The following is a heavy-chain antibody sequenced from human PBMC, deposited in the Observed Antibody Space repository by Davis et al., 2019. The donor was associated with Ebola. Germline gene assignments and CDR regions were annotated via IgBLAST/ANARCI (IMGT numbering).Heavy chain of an antibody. D-gene: IGHD6-6*01. CDR1: GFTFSSYS. J-gene: IGHJ6*02. V-gene: IGHV3-48*02. Sequence: PGGSLRLSCAASGFTFSSYSMNWVRQAPGKGLEWVSYISSSSSTIYYADSVKGRFTISRDNAKNSLYLQMNSLRDEDTAVYYCASVYSSSSPYYYYGMDVWGQGTTVTVSS. CDR3: ASVYSSSSPYYYYGMDV. CDR2: ISSSSSTI.